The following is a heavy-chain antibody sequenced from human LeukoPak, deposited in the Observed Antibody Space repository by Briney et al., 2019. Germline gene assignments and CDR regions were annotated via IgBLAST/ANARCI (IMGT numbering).Heavy chain of an antibody. D-gene: IGHD6-13*01. CDR1: GFTFSSFG. CDR3: ARASSIGAAGLFDY. Sequence: GGSLRLSCAASGFTFSSFGMHWVRQAPGKGLEWVSVIYSGGTTYYADSVKGRFIISRDNSKNTLYLQMNSLRAEDTAVYYCARASSIGAAGLFDYWGQGTLVTVSS. CDR2: IYSGGTT. J-gene: IGHJ4*02. V-gene: IGHV3-53*01.